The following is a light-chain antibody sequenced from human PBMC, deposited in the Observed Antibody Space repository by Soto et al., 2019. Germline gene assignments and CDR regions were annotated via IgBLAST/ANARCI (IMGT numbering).Light chain of an antibody. Sequence: QSALTQPPSASGSPGQSVTISCIGTSSDVGGYNYVSWYQQHPGKAPNLMIYEVSKRPSGVPDRFSGSKSGNTASLTVSGLQAEDEADYYCSSYAASNNVGVFGGGTQLTVL. CDR2: EVS. V-gene: IGLV2-8*01. J-gene: IGLJ2*01. CDR3: SSYAASNNVGV. CDR1: SSDVGGYNY.